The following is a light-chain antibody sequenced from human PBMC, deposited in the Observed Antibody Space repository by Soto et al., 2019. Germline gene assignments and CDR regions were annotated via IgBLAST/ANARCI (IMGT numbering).Light chain of an antibody. V-gene: IGLV2-14*01. CDR1: SSDVGGYNY. J-gene: IGLJ1*01. Sequence: QSVLTQPASVSGSPGQSVAISCTGTSSDVGGYNYVSWYQQHPSKAPKIMIQNFINRPSGVSYLFSGSKSGNTASLTISWLQVEDEADYYCSSYTSTSTYVFGTGTKVTVL. CDR3: SSYTSTSTYV. CDR2: NFI.